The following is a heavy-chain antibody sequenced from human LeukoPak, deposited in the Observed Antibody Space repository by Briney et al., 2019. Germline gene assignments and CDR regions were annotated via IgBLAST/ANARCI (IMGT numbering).Heavy chain of an antibody. CDR2: IKSKTDGGTT. V-gene: IGHV3-15*01. CDR1: GFTFSNAW. D-gene: IGHD3-10*01. CDR3: ASSVFGFYYDAFDV. J-gene: IGHJ3*01. Sequence: GGSLRLSCAASGFTFSNAWMSWVRQAPGKGLEWVGRIKSKTDGGTTDYAAPVKGRFTISRDDSKNTLYLQMNSLKTEDTAVYYYASSVFGFYYDAFDVWGQGTMVTVSS.